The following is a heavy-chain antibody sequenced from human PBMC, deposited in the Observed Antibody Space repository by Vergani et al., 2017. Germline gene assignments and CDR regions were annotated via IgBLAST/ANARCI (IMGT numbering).Heavy chain of an antibody. D-gene: IGHD4-17*01. V-gene: IGHV4-4*07. J-gene: IGHJ5*02. CDR3: AREDDYGDYVYWFDP. CDR2: IYTSGST. CDR1: GGSISSYY. Sequence: QVQLQESGPGLVKPSETLSLTCTVSGGSISSYYWSWIRQPAGKGLEWIGRIYTSGSTNYNPSLKSRVTMSVDTSKNQFSLKLSSVTAADTAVYYCAREDDYGDYVYWFDPWGQGTLVTVSS.